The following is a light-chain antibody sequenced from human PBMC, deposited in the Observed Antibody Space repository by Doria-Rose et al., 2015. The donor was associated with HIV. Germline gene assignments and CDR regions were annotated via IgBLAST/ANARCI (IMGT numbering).Light chain of an antibody. CDR2: DGS. V-gene: IGKV3-20*01. CDR3: HQYGTSWT. Sequence: TQSPGTLSLSPGERATLSCRASQSFSSTYLAWYQQKPGQAPSLLIYDGSTRATGIPGRFSASGSGTDFTLTINRLEPEDFALYYCHQYGTSWTSGQGTKVEI. J-gene: IGKJ1*01. CDR1: QSFSSTY.